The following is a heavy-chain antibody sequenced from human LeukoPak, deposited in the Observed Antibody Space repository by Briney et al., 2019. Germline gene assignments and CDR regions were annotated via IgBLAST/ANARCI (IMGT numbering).Heavy chain of an antibody. V-gene: IGHV1-18*01. Sequence: GASVKVSCKASVYIFTSYSIIWVRHSPRQGLEWMGWISAYNDNTNYAQKLQGRVTMTTDTSTSTAYMELRSLRSDDTAVYYCARPDYGGNRGAFDIWGQGTMVTVSS. CDR1: VYIFTSYS. CDR2: ISAYNDNT. D-gene: IGHD4-23*01. J-gene: IGHJ3*02. CDR3: ARPDYGGNRGAFDI.